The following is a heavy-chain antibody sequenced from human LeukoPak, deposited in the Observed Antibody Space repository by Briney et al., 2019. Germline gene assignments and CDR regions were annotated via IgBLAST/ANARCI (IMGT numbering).Heavy chain of an antibody. V-gene: IGHV1-24*01. Sequence: GASVKVSCKVSGYTLTELSMHWVRQAPGKGLEWMGGFDPEDGETIYAQKFQGRVTMTEDTSTDTAYMELSSLRSEDTAVYYCATGPDTMSGSWYFDLWGRGTLVTVSS. CDR1: GYTLTELS. J-gene: IGHJ2*01. CDR3: ATGPDTMSGSWYFDL. CDR2: FDPEDGET. D-gene: IGHD3-22*01.